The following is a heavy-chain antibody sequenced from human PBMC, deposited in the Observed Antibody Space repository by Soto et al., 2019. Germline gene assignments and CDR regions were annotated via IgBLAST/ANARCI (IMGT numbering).Heavy chain of an antibody. D-gene: IGHD6-6*01. Sequence: SETLSLTCAVSGGSIISASYSWNWIRQSPGRGLEWIGPIYSSGSTYYNPSLKSRVSISVDTSNNQFSLKLTSVTAADTAVYFCAREDAARIERWFDAWGQGILVTVSS. V-gene: IGHV4-31*11. J-gene: IGHJ5*02. CDR2: IYSSGST. CDR1: GGSIISASYS. CDR3: AREDAARIERWFDA.